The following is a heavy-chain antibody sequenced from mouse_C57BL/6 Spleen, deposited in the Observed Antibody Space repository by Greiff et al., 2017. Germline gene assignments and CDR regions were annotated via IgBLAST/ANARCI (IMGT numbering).Heavy chain of an antibody. CDR1: GYTFTSYW. J-gene: IGHJ3*01. D-gene: IGHD2-4*01. V-gene: IGHV1-64*01. Sequence: QVQLQQPGAELVKPGASVKLSCKASGYTFTSYWLHWVKQRPGQGLEWIGMIHPNSGSTNYNEKFKSKATLTVDKSSSTAYMQLSSLTSEDSAVYYCAGNDYDGLTYWGQGTLVTVSA. CDR2: IHPNSGST. CDR3: AGNDYDGLTY.